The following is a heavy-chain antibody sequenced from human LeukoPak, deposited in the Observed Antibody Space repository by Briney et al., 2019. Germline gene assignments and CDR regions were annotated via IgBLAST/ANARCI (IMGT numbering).Heavy chain of an antibody. D-gene: IGHD3-22*01. Sequence: PGKSLKISCEGSGYNFDSYLIAWVRQVPGKGREWMGIMNPSDFAIRKSPSFQGQVTISVDQSISTAYLEWSSLKASDTAIYYCARQSGYYAFDFWGQGTLVTVSS. CDR1: GYNFDSYL. CDR3: ARQSGYYAFDF. CDR2: MNPSDFAI. J-gene: IGHJ4*02. V-gene: IGHV5-51*01.